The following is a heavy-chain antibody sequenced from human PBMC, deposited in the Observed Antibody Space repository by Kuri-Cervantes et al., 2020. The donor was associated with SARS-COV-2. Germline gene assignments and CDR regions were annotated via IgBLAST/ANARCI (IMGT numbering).Heavy chain of an antibody. J-gene: IGHJ5*02. CDR1: GFTFGDYA. V-gene: IGHV3-30-3*01. D-gene: IGHD1-14*01. CDR3: ARELVLTTSKNWFDP. Sequence: GGSLRLSCTASGFTFGDYAMHWVRQAPGKGLEWVAVISYDGSNKYYADSVKGRFTISRDNSKNTLYLQMNSLRAEDTAVYYCARELVLTTSKNWFDPWGQGTLVTVSS. CDR2: ISYDGSNK.